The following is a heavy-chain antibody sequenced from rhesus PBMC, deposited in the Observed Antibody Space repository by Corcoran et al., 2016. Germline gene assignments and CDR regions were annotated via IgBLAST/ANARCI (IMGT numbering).Heavy chain of an antibody. V-gene: IGHV4-93*02. J-gene: IGHJ4*01. CDR1: GCPLSMRNW. D-gene: IGHD4-29*01. CDR2: LNGSGGST. CDR3: ARRRAAVAAYFDY. Sequence: QLQLQESGPAVWKPSETLSLTCAVSGCPLSMRNWWRRLRQSPGKGLEWIGGLNGSGGSTEYNPSLKSRVTISIDTSKNQFSLKLSSVTAADTAVYYCARRRAAVAAYFDYWGQGVLVTVSS.